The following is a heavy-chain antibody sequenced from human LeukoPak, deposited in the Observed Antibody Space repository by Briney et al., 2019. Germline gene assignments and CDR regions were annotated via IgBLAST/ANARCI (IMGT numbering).Heavy chain of an antibody. Sequence: PSETLSLTCTVSGGSISGYYWSWIRQPPGKGLEWIAYIHYSGSTNYNPPLKSRLTISVDTSKNQLSLTLNSMTDADTAVYYCARHGQNDGYPLYYWGQGTLVSVSS. CDR3: ARHGQNDGYPLYY. CDR1: GGSISGYY. V-gene: IGHV4-59*08. J-gene: IGHJ4*02. D-gene: IGHD5-24*01. CDR2: IHYSGST.